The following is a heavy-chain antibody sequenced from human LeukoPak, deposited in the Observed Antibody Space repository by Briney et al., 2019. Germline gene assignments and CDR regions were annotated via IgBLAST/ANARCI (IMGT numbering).Heavy chain of an antibody. V-gene: IGHV3-30-3*02. J-gene: IGHJ3*02. Sequence: QPGRSLRLSCAASGFTFSSYAMHWVRQAPGKGLEWVAVISYDGSNKYYADSVKGRFTISRDNSKNTLYPQMNSLRAEDTAVYYCAKHVDTAMVTAFDIWGQGTMVTVSS. CDR1: GFTFSSYA. CDR2: ISYDGSNK. CDR3: AKHVDTAMVTAFDI. D-gene: IGHD5-18*01.